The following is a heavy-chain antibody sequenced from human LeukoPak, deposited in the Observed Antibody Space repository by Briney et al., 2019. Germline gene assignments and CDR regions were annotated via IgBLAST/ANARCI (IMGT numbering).Heavy chain of an antibody. CDR2: INPKSGDT. CDR3: ARGYTSHWTGDAFDI. D-gene: IGHD3-16*02. V-gene: IGHV1-2*02. CDR1: EYTITDYY. Sequence: ASVKVPCKASEYTITDYYIHWVRQAPGQGLEWMGWINPKSGDTKYAQKFQGRDTVTRDTSMNTVYGELDRLKSDDTAVYYCARGYTSHWTGDAFDIWGQGTILTVSS. J-gene: IGHJ3*02.